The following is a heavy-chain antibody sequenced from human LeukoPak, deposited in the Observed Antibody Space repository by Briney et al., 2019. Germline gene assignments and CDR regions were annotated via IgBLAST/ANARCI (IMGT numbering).Heavy chain of an antibody. V-gene: IGHV1-46*01. Sequence: EASVKVSCKASGYTFTNYYIHWVRQAPGQGLEWMGLINPGGANTNYAQNFQGRVTMTRDTSTSTVYMELSSLRSEDTAIYYCARIRAGYNDAYDICGQGTVVTVPS. CDR3: ARIRAGYNDAYDI. J-gene: IGHJ3*02. CDR2: INPGGANT. D-gene: IGHD5-24*01. CDR1: GYTFTNYY.